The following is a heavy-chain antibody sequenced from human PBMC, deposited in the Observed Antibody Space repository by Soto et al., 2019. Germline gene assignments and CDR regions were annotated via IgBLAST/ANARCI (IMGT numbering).Heavy chain of an antibody. V-gene: IGHV3-74*01. CDR1: GFPCISYW. CDR3: ARDYSHIVVATPGFDY. D-gene: IGHD5-12*01. Sequence: VGSHRHSCTVSGFPCISYWMRWVRQATGKGLVWVSHINSDGSSTSYADSVKGRFTISRDNAKNTLYLQMNSLRAEDTAVYYCARDYSHIVVATPGFDYWGQGTLVTVSS. CDR2: INSDGSST. J-gene: IGHJ4*02.